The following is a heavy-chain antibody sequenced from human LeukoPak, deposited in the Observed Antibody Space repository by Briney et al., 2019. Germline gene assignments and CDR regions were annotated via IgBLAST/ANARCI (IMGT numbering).Heavy chain of an antibody. CDR1: GYTFTGSGWY. D-gene: IGHD3-10*01. CDR3: ARDGPAQMVDFDY. J-gene: IGHJ4*02. Sequence: ASVKVSSKASGYTFTGSGWYLYWLRQAPGQGLECVGWIHPNNGATLYAQTFQGRVAMTTDTSISTAYMELSRLRPDDTAMYYCARDGPAQMVDFDYWGQGTLVTVSS. CDR2: IHPNNGAT. V-gene: IGHV1-2*02.